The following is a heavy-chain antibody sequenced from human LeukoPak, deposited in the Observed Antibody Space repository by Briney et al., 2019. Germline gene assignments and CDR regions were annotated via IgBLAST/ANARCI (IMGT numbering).Heavy chain of an antibody. CDR1: GFSLSTSGMR. V-gene: IGHV2-70*04. CDR3: ARTIYDSSGPTFDY. D-gene: IGHD3-22*01. CDR2: IDWDDDK. Sequence: SGPGLVKPTQTLTLTCTFSGFSLSTSGMRVSWIRQPPGKALEWLARIDWDDDKFYSTSLKTRLTISKDTSKNQVVLTMTNMDPVDTATYYCARTIYDSSGPTFDYWGQGTLVTVSS. J-gene: IGHJ4*02.